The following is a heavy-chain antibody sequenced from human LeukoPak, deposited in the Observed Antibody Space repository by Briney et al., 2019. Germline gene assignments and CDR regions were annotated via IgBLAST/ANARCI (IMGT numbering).Heavy chain of an antibody. CDR3: ARGPDSSGYKSEYSFEY. J-gene: IGHJ4*02. V-gene: IGHV1-69*13. CDR1: GGTFSSYG. D-gene: IGHD3-22*01. CDR2: IIPIFGTA. Sequence: ASVNVSCKASGGTFSSYGISWVRQAPGQGLEGMGVIIPIFGTANYAQKFQGRVTITADEYTSTAYMELSSLRAEDTAVYYCARGPDSSGYKSEYSFEYWGQGTLVTVSS.